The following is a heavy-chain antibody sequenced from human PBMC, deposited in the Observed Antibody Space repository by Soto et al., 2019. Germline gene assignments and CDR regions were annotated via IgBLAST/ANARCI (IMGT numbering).Heavy chain of an antibody. D-gene: IGHD3-10*01. Sequence: QVQLVESGGGVVQPGRSLRLSCAASGFTFSTYGMHWVRQAPGMGLEWVAVIWYDGSHKDYADSVKGRFTISRDNSKNTVYLQMNSLRVEDTAVYYCARAGGPFDYWGQGTLVTVSS. CDR1: GFTFSTYG. J-gene: IGHJ4*02. CDR3: ARAGGPFDY. CDR2: IWYDGSHK. V-gene: IGHV3-33*01.